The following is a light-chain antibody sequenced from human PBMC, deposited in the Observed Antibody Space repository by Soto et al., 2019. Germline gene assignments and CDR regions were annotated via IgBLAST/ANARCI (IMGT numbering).Light chain of an antibody. CDR1: QSLLHITGETF. J-gene: IGKJ5*01. CDR3: MQSTQLPPT. V-gene: IGKV2D-29*02. Sequence: GMSETQRSLLVVAGRPTSISYKSSQSLLHITGETFLFWYLQKPGQSPQLLIYEVSTRVSGVPDRFSGSGSGTDFTLEISRVETDDVGIYYCMQSTQLPPTFGQGTRLE. CDR2: EVS.